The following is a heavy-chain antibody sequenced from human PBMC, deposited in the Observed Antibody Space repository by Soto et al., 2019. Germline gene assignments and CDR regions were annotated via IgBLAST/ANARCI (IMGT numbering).Heavy chain of an antibody. D-gene: IGHD3-22*01. J-gene: IGHJ4*02. Sequence: QVQLVESGGGVVQSGTSLRLSCVASGFTFSYGMHWVRQAPGKGLEWVAITWYDGSTKYYADSVKGRFAISRDNSKKTLYLQMSSMRAEDTAVYYCARDGSDTMMAYYFDYWGQGILVTVSS. CDR2: TWYDGSTK. CDR1: GFTFSYG. CDR3: ARDGSDTMMAYYFDY. V-gene: IGHV3-33*01.